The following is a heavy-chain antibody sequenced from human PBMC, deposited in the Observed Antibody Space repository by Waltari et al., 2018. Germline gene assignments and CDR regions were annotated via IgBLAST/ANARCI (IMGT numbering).Heavy chain of an antibody. J-gene: IGHJ4*02. CDR3: ARLRAAAGTKVLDY. CDR2: IYYSGST. V-gene: IGHV4-59*01. CDR1: GGSISSYY. Sequence: QVQLQESGPGLVKPSETLSLTCTVSGGSISSYYWSWIRQPPGKGLEWIGYIYYSGSTNYNPSLKCRVTISVDTSKNQFSLKLSSVTAADTAVYYCARLRAAAGTKVLDYWGQGTLVTVSS. D-gene: IGHD6-13*01.